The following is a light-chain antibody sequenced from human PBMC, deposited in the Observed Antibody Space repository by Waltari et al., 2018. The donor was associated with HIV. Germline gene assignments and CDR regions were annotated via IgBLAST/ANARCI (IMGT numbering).Light chain of an antibody. J-gene: IGLJ1*01. CDR2: EDY. Sequence: NFMLTQPHSVSESPGKTVTISCARSSGSIASNHVQWYQQRPGSAPTPLIYEDYQRPSGVPERFSGSSDSPSNAASLTISELKTEDEADYYCQSYDSTNPCIFGTGTRVTVL. CDR1: SGSIASNH. CDR3: QSYDSTNPCI. V-gene: IGLV6-57*03.